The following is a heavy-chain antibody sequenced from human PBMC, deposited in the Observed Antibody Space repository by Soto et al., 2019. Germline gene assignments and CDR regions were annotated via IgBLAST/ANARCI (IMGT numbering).Heavy chain of an antibody. D-gene: IGHD6-19*01. CDR2: SSSKNGNP. Sequence: QVQLVQSAAEVRNPGAAVRVSCKSSGYTFGNYGISWVRQAPGQGLEWIGWSSSKNGNPQYVQRFQGRVTMTTDTTTSTAYMELRSMRSDDTAVSYFARDFSLMAVAGTPKDYWGQGPLVTVSS. CDR1: GYTFGNYG. CDR3: ARDFSLMAVAGTPKDY. J-gene: IGHJ4*02. V-gene: IGHV1-18*01.